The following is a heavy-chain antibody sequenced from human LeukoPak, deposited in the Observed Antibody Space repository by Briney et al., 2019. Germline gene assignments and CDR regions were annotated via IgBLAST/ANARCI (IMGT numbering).Heavy chain of an antibody. V-gene: IGHV3-21*01. CDR2: ISSSSSYI. CDR3: ASDIVVVPAAMNNPMDV. D-gene: IGHD2-2*01. CDR1: GFTFSSYS. J-gene: IGHJ6*03. Sequence: GALRLSCAASGFTFSSYSMNWVRQAPGKGLEWVSSISSSSSYIYYADSVKGRFTISRDNAKNSLYLQMNSLRAEDTAVYYCASDIVVVPAAMNNPMDVWGKGTTVTVSS.